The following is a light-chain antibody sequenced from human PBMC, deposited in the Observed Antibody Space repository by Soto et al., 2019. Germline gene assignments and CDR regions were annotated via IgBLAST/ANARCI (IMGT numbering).Light chain of an antibody. CDR1: QGISSW. CDR2: AAS. V-gene: IGKV1-12*01. Sequence: DIQMTQSPSSVSASVGDTVTITCRASQGISSWLAWYQQKPVKAPKLLIYAASSLQSGVPSRFSDSGSGTDFTLTISSLHPEDFATYYYQQAKRYPFTFVPGTKVDIK. J-gene: IGKJ3*01. CDR3: QQAKRYPFT.